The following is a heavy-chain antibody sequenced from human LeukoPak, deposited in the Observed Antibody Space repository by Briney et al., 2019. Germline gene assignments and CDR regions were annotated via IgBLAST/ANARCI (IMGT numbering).Heavy chain of an antibody. CDR3: ARAIIPYYYDSSGFDY. D-gene: IGHD3-22*01. Sequence: ASVKVSCKASGYTFTNYAMHWVRQAPGQRLEWMGWINAGNGNTKYSQKFQGRVTITRDTSASTAYMELSSLRSEDTAVYYCARAIIPYYYDSSGFDYWGQGTLVTVSS. CDR1: GYTFTNYA. V-gene: IGHV1-3*01. CDR2: INAGNGNT. J-gene: IGHJ4*02.